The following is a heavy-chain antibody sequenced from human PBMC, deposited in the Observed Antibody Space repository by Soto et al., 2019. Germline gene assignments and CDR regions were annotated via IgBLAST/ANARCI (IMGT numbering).Heavy chain of an antibody. V-gene: IGHV1-3*01. J-gene: IGHJ5*02. CDR3: ARDSYDFWSGYSTPNWFDP. Sequence: QVQLVQSGAEVKKPGASVKVSCKASGYTFTSYAMHWVRQAPGQRLEWMGWINAGNGNTKYSQKFQGRVTITRDTSASTAYMELSSLRSEDTAVYYCARDSYDFWSGYSTPNWFDPWGQGTLVTVSS. CDR1: GYTFTSYA. D-gene: IGHD3-3*01. CDR2: INAGNGNT.